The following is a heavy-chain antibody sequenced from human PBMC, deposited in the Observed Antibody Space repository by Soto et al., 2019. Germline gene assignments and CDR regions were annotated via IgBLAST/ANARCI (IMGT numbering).Heavy chain of an antibody. J-gene: IGHJ3*02. V-gene: IGHV4-59*01. D-gene: IGHD7-27*01. CDR2: IYYSGST. CDR1: GGSISSYY. Sequence: SETLSLTCTVSGGSISSYYWSWIRQPPGKGLEWIGYIYYSGSTNYNPSLKSRVTISVDTSKNQFSLKLSSVTAADTAVYYCARLNGDTESAAFDIWGQGTMVTVSS. CDR3: ARLNGDTESAAFDI.